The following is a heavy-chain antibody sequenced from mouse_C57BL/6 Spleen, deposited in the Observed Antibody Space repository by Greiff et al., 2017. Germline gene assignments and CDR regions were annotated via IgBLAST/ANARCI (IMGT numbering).Heavy chain of an antibody. D-gene: IGHD3-2*02. CDR1: GFTFSDSG. V-gene: IGHV5-17*01. CDR3: ARNSSGYGFDY. Sequence: EVKVVESGGGLVKPGGSLKLSCAASGFTFSDSGMHWVRQAPEKGLEWVAYISSGSSTIYYADTVKGRFTISRDNAKNTLFLQMTSLRSEDTAMYYCARNSSGYGFDYWGQGTTLTVSS. J-gene: IGHJ2*01. CDR2: ISSGSSTI.